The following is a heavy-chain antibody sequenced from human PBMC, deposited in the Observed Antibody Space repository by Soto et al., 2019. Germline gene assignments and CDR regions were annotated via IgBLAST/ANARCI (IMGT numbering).Heavy chain of an antibody. V-gene: IGHV1-69*01. Sequence: QVQLVQAGAEVKTPESSVKVSCKASGGIFSTYAISWLRQAPGQGLEWMGGIIPLFGPPNYARRFQGRVTITADESTSTAYMELRRLGSEDTAVYYCARDRDAYGSGNYYNRIDFWGQGTLVTVSS. J-gene: IGHJ4*02. CDR3: ARDRDAYGSGNYYNRIDF. CDR2: IIPLFGPP. D-gene: IGHD3-10*01. CDR1: GGIFSTYA.